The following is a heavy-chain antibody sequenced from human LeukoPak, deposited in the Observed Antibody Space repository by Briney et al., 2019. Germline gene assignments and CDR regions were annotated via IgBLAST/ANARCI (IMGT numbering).Heavy chain of an antibody. J-gene: IGHJ4*02. CDR2: MNPNSGNT. CDR3: ARGTYYDFWSGYYHFDY. V-gene: IGHV1-8*03. CDR1: GYTFTSYD. D-gene: IGHD3-3*01. Sequence: ASVKVSCKASGYTFTSYDINWVRQATGQGLEWMGWMNPNSGNTGYAQKFQGRVTITRNTSISTAYMELSCLRSEDTAVYYCARGTYYDFWSGYYHFDYWGQGTLVTVSS.